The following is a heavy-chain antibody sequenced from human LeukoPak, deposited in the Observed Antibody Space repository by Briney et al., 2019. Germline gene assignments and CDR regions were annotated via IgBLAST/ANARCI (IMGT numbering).Heavy chain of an antibody. J-gene: IGHJ1*01. CDR1: GYTFTGYY. CDR2: INPNSGGT. Sequence: ASVKVSCKASGYTFTGYYMHWVRQAPGQGLEWMGWINPNSGGTNYAQKFQGRVTMTRDTSISTAYMELSRLRSDDTAVYYCARYDYSNLDMAEYFQHWGQGTLVTVSS. V-gene: IGHV1-2*02. D-gene: IGHD4-11*01. CDR3: ARYDYSNLDMAEYFQH.